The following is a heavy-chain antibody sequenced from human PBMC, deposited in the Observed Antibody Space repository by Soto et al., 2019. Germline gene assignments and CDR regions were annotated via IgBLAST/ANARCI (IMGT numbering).Heavy chain of an antibody. J-gene: IGHJ5*02. D-gene: IGHD1-26*01. Sequence: QVQLVQSGAEVKKPGASVKVSCKASGNTFTGYYMHWVRQAPGQGLEWMGWINLKRGGTHYAQKFQGWVTMTRDTSISTAYMELSRLTSDDTAVYYCARDSAIVESPNWFDPWGQGTLVTVSS. CDR2: INLKRGGT. CDR3: ARDSAIVESPNWFDP. V-gene: IGHV1-2*04. CDR1: GNTFTGYY.